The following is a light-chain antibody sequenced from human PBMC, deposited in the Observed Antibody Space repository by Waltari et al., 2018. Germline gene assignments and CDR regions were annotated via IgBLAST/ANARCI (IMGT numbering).Light chain of an antibody. V-gene: IGKV1-39*01. J-gene: IGKJ2*01. CDR1: QSITSN. CDR2: TTF. CDR3: QQSYRSPPT. Sequence: DIQMTQSPFSLSASVGDRVTITCRASQSITSNGNWYQQKPGTAPKLLIYTTFSLQSGVPSRFSGSGSETLFTLTISSLQPEDFATYYCQQSYRSPPTFGQGTKVEIK.